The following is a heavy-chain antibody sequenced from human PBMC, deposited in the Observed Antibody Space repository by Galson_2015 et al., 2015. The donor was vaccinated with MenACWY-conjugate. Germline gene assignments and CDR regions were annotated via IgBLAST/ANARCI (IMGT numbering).Heavy chain of an antibody. CDR2: ISSDGSST. D-gene: IGHD2-2*01. V-gene: IGHV3-74*01. CDR1: GFTFSSYW. CDR3: AVYCSSTRCYGASGGY. Sequence: SLRLSCAASGFTFSSYWMHWVRHAPGKGLEWVSLISSDGSSTSYADSVKGRFTISRDNAKNTLYLQMNSLRAEDTAVYYCAVYCSSTRCYGASGGYWGQGTLVTVSS. J-gene: IGHJ4*02.